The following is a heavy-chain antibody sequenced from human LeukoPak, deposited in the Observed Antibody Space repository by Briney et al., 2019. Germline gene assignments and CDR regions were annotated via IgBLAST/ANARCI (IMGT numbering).Heavy chain of an antibody. CDR3: ARVNNWYTDY. D-gene: IGHD1-1*01. Sequence: GGSLRLSCAASGFTFSTYSMHWVRQAPGKGLEWVAVIWYDGSKEYYADSVKGRFTISRDDSKNTLYLQMNSLRAEDTAVYFCARVNNWYTDYWGQGTLVTVSS. CDR1: GFTFSTYS. V-gene: IGHV3-33*08. J-gene: IGHJ4*02. CDR2: IWYDGSKE.